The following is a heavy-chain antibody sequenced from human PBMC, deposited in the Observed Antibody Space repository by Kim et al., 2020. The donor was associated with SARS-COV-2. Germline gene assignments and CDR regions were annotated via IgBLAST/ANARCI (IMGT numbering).Heavy chain of an antibody. V-gene: IGHV4-34*01. D-gene: IGHD3-3*01. CDR3: ARDLRRITIFGVVDKTLDY. Sequence: SRVTISVDTSKNQFSLKLSSVTAADTAVYYCARDLRRITIFGVVDKTLDYWGQGTLVTVSS. J-gene: IGHJ4*02.